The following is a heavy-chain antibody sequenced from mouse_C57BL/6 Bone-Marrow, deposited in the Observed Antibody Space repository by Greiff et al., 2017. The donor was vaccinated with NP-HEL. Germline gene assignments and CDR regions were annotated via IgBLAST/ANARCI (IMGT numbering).Heavy chain of an antibody. CDR1: GYTFTDYY. D-gene: IGHD2-1*01. V-gene: IGHV1-26*01. CDR2: INPNNGGT. Sequence: EVQLQQSGPELVKPGASVKISCKASGYTFTDYYMNWVKQSHGKSLEWIGDINPNNGGTSYNQKFKGKATLTVDTSSSTAYMELRSLTSEDSAVYYCARAPLRYFDVWGTGTTVTVSS. J-gene: IGHJ1*03. CDR3: ARAPLRYFDV.